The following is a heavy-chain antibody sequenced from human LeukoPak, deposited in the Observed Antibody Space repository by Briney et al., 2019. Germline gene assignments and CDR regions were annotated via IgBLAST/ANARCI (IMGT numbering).Heavy chain of an antibody. J-gene: IGHJ4*02. Sequence: SETLSLTCTVSGGSISSYYWSWIRQPPGKGLEWIGYIYYSGSTNYNPSLKSRVTISVDKSKNQFSLKLSSVTAEDTAVYYCARRAGAYSHPYDYWGQGTLVTVSS. CDR2: IYYSGST. D-gene: IGHD4/OR15-4a*01. V-gene: IGHV4-59*12. CDR3: ARRAGAYSHPYDY. CDR1: GGSISSYY.